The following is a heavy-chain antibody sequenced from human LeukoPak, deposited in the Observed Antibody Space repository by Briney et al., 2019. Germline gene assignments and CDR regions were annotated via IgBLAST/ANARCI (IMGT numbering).Heavy chain of an antibody. CDR2: ITDSGGAT. V-gene: IGHV3-23*01. D-gene: IGHD2-2*01. CDR1: GFAFTDYA. CDR3: AREIVVVPAASLYYYYGMDV. J-gene: IGHJ6*02. Sequence: GGSLRLSCAASGFAFTDYAISWVRQAPGKGLEWVSAITDSGGATYYADSVKGRFTISRDNSKNTLYLQMNSLRAEDTAVYYCAREIVVVPAASLYYYYGMDVWGQGTTVTVSS.